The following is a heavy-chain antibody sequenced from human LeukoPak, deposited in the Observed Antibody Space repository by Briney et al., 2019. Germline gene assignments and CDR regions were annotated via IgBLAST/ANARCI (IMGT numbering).Heavy chain of an antibody. Sequence: SETLSLTCTVSGGSISSYYWSWIRQPPGKGLEWIGYIYYSGSTNYNPSLKSRVTISVDTSKNQFSVEVTSVTAADTAVYYCARQSGTYIDHWGQGILVTVSS. CDR2: IYYSGST. CDR3: ARQSGTYIDH. D-gene: IGHD1-26*01. CDR1: GGSISSYY. J-gene: IGHJ4*02. V-gene: IGHV4-59*08.